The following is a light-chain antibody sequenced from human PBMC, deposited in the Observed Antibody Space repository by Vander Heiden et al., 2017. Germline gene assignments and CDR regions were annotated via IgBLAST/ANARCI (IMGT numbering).Light chain of an antibody. CDR2: QDS. J-gene: IGLJ2*01. V-gene: IGLV3-1*01. CDR3: QAWDSSTAS. CDR1: QLGDKY. Sequence: SYELTQPPSVSVSPGQTASITCSGDQLGDKYACWYQQKPGQCPVLVIYQDSKRPAGIPERVSGSNSGNTATLTISGTQAMDEADYYCQAWDSSTASFGGGTKLTVL.